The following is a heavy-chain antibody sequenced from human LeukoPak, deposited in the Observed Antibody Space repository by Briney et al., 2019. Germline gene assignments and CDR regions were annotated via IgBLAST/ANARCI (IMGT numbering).Heavy chain of an antibody. CDR3: ARSFISGSYPRPLDY. Sequence: ASVKVSCKASGYTFTSYGISWVRQAPGQGLEWMGWISAYNGNTNYAQKLQGRVTMTTDTSTSTVYMELRSLRSDDTAVYYCARSFISGSYPRPLDYWGQGTLVTVSS. J-gene: IGHJ4*02. D-gene: IGHD1-26*01. CDR2: ISAYNGNT. V-gene: IGHV1-18*01. CDR1: GYTFTSYG.